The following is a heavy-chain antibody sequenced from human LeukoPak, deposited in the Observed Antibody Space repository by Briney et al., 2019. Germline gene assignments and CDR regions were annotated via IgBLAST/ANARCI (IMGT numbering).Heavy chain of an antibody. CDR3: AKERLRCSSTSCYPDAFDI. CDR1: GFTVKDNF. J-gene: IGHJ3*02. D-gene: IGHD2-2*01. V-gene: IGHV3-66*01. Sequence: PGGSLRLSCAASGFTVKDNFMSWVRQAPGKGLEWVSVLYSGGATYYADSVKGRFTISRDNSKNTLYLQMNSLRAEDTAVYYCAKERLRCSSTSCYPDAFDIWGQGTMVTVSP. CDR2: LYSGGAT.